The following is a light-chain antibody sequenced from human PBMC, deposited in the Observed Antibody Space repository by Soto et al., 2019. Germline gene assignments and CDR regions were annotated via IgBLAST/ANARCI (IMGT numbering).Light chain of an antibody. CDR2: GAS. Sequence: ETVLTQSPGTLSLSPGERATLSCRASQTISSNYLAWYRQTPGQAPRLLIYGASNKATGTADRFSGSGPGTDFTLIISRLEPEDFALYYCQQYGSSPWTFGQGTKVEIK. J-gene: IGKJ1*01. V-gene: IGKV3-20*01. CDR3: QQYGSSPWT. CDR1: QTISSNY.